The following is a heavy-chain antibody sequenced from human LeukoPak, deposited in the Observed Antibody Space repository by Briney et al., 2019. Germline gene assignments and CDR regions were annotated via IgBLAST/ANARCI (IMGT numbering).Heavy chain of an antibody. J-gene: IGHJ4*02. CDR3: ARVVVVHDFDY. CDR1: GGSFSGYY. CDR2: INHSGST. V-gene: IGHV4-34*01. Sequence: PSETLSLTCAVYGGSFSGYYWSWIRQPPGKGLEWIGEINHSGSTNYNPSLKSRVTISVDTSKNQFSLKLSSVTAADTAVYYCARVVVVHDFDYWGQGTLDTVSS. D-gene: IGHD3-22*01.